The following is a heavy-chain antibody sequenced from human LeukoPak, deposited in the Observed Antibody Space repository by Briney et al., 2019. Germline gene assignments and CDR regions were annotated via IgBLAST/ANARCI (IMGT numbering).Heavy chain of an antibody. V-gene: IGHV4-34*01. J-gene: IGHJ5*02. CDR2: INHSGST. D-gene: IGHD3-16*01. CDR3: AREVSEGGRFDP. Sequence: SETLSLTCAVYGGSFSGYYWSWIRQPPGKGLEWIVEINHSGSTNYNPSLKSRVTISVDTSKNQFSLKLGSVTAADTAVYYCAREVSEGGRFDPWGQGTLVSVSS. CDR1: GGSFSGYY.